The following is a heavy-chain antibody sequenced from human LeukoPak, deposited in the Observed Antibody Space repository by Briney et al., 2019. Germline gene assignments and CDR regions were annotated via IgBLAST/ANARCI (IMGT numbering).Heavy chain of an antibody. Sequence: SETLSLTCTVSGGSISSYYWSWIRQPPGKGLEWIGYIYYSGSTNYNPSLKSRVTISVDTSKNQFSLKLSSVTAADTAVYYCARDYGDFVGGDAFDIWGQGTMVTVSS. CDR3: ARDYGDFVGGDAFDI. CDR1: GGSISSYY. J-gene: IGHJ3*02. CDR2: IYYSGST. V-gene: IGHV4-59*01. D-gene: IGHD4-17*01.